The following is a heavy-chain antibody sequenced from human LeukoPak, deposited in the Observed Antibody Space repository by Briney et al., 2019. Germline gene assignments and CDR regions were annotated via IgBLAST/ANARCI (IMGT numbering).Heavy chain of an antibody. CDR3: ARSGYCSGGSCVDP. J-gene: IGHJ5*02. Sequence: GASVKVSCKASGYTFTSYDINWVRQATGQGLEWMGWMNPNSGNTGYAQKFQGRVTMTRNTSISTSYMELSSLRSEDTAVYYCARSGYCSGGSCVDPWGQGTLVTVSS. D-gene: IGHD2-15*01. CDR1: GYTFTSYD. CDR2: MNPNSGNT. V-gene: IGHV1-8*01.